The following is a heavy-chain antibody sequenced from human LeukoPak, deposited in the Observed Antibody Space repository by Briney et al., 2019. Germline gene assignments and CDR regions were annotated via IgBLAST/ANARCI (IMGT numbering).Heavy chain of an antibody. CDR1: GFTFSHYA. CDR2: ISGSSGST. D-gene: IGHD6-19*01. J-gene: IGHJ4*02. V-gene: IGHV3-23*01. CDR3: AKDNRRHYTSGPNPDSLH. Sequence: RGSLRLSCAASGFTFSHYAMRWVRQPPGKGLESVSAISGSSGSTYYPDALKGRSTIPRDNPMKSLHLQMISLRVEDTAFYYCAKDNRRHYTSGPNPDSLHWGQGALVTVSS.